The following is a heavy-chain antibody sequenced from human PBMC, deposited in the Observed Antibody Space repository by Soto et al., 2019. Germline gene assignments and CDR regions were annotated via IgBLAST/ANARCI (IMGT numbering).Heavy chain of an antibody. CDR3: ARVSYGYCSSTSCLKAFDI. Sequence: ASVKVSCKASGYTFTSYYMHWVRQAPGQGLEWMGIINPSGGSTSYAQKFQGRVTMTRDTSTSTVYMGLSSLRSEDTAVYYCARVSYGYCSSTSCLKAFDIWGQGTMVT. CDR1: GYTFTSYY. D-gene: IGHD2-2*01. J-gene: IGHJ3*02. V-gene: IGHV1-46*01. CDR2: INPSGGST.